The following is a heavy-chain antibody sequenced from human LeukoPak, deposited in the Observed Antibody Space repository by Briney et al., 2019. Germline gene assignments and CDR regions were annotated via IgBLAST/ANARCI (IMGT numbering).Heavy chain of an antibody. CDR1: GFTFSSYA. D-gene: IGHD3-10*01. CDR3: ASAVWFGELWYY. Sequence: GGSLRPSCAASGFTFSSYAMSWVRQAPGKGLEWVSAISGSGGSTYYADSVKGRFTISRDNSKNTLYLQMNSLRAEDTAVYYCASAVWFGELWYYWGQGTLVTVSS. V-gene: IGHV3-23*01. CDR2: ISGSGGST. J-gene: IGHJ4*02.